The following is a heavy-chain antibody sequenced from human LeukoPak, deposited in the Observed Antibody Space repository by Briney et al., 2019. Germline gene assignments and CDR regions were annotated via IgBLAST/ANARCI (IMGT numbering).Heavy chain of an antibody. V-gene: IGHV4-38-2*02. Sequence: SETLSLTCTVSGYSISSGYYWGWIRQPPGKGLEWIGSIYHSGSTYYNPSLKSRVTISVDTSKNQFSLKLSSVTAANTAVYYCARNNYYDSSGYLTSYYYMDVWGKGTTVTVSS. D-gene: IGHD3-22*01. CDR2: IYHSGST. CDR1: GYSISSGYY. CDR3: ARNNYYDSSGYLTSYYYMDV. J-gene: IGHJ6*03.